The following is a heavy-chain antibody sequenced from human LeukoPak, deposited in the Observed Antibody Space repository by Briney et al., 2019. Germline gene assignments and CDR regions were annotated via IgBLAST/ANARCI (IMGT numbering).Heavy chain of an antibody. Sequence: PSETLSLTCAVYGGSFSGYYWSWIRQPPGKGLEWIGYIYYRVTSDYNPSPKSRVTMSVDMSTRQISLKLSSVTAADTAVYYCARAVGGDGSGSLWGPGTLVTVSS. J-gene: IGHJ4*02. CDR1: GGSFSGYY. CDR3: ARAVGGDGSGSL. D-gene: IGHD3-10*01. CDR2: IYYRVTS. V-gene: IGHV4-59*01.